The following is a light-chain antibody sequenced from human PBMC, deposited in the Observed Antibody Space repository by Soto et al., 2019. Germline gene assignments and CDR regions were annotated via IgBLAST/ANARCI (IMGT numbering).Light chain of an antibody. J-gene: IGLJ1*01. V-gene: IGLV2-14*03. CDR2: DVS. Sequence: QSVLTQPASVSGSPGQSITISCTGTRNDVGAYNYVSCYQQHPGKAHKLMIYDVSIRPSGVSYRFSGSKSGNTASLTISGLQAEDEADYYCSSYTSSNTYVFGNGTKVTVL. CDR3: SSYTSSNTYV. CDR1: RNDVGAYNY.